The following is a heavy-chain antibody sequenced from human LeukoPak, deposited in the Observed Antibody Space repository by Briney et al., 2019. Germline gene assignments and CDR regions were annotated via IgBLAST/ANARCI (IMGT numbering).Heavy chain of an antibody. CDR2: ISAYNGNT. V-gene: IGHV1-18*01. CDR1: GYTFTSYG. CDR3: ARQLWSHGENAFDI. J-gene: IGHJ3*02. D-gene: IGHD1-1*01. Sequence: GASVKVSCKASGYTFTSYGISWVRQAPGQGLEWMGWISAYNGNTNYAQKLQGRVTMTTDTSTSTAYMELRSLRSDDTALYYCARQLWSHGENAFDIWGQGTMVTVSS.